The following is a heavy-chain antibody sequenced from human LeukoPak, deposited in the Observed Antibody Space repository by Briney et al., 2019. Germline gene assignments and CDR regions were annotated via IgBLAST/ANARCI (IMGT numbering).Heavy chain of an antibody. CDR1: GFTFSSYA. Sequence: GGSLRLSCAASGFTFSSYAMSWVRQAPGKWLEWVSAISGSGGSTYYADSVKGRFTISRDNSKNTLYLQMNSLRAEDTAVYYCATINDYGDYSFDYWGQGTLVTVSS. D-gene: IGHD4-17*01. CDR2: ISGSGGST. J-gene: IGHJ4*02. V-gene: IGHV3-23*01. CDR3: ATINDYGDYSFDY.